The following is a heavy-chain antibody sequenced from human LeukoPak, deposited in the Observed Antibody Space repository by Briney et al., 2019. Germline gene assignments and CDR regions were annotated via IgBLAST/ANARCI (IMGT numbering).Heavy chain of an antibody. CDR2: INQGGSVQ. D-gene: IGHD5-24*01. CDR1: GFTFRSYW. CDR3: ARALHSYSYYTAV. V-gene: IGHV3-7*01. J-gene: IGHJ6*03. Sequence: GGSLRLSCAASGFTFRSYWMSWVRQAPGKGLEWVANINQGGSVQYYMDSVKGRFTISRDDAKNSLYVQMNSLRDEDTAVYYCARALHSYSYYTAVWGKGTTVTVSS.